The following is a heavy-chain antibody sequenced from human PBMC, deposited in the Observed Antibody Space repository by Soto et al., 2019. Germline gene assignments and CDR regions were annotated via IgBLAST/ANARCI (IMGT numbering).Heavy chain of an antibody. D-gene: IGHD4-17*01. Sequence: PSETLSLTCTVSGGSISSSSYYWGWIRQPPGKGLEWIGSIYYSGSTYYSPSLKSRVTISVDTSKNQFSLKLSSVTAADTAVYYCARPLYNGDDGDYDWYDPWGQGTLVTVSS. CDR1: GGSISSSSYY. CDR2: IYYSGST. J-gene: IGHJ5*02. CDR3: ARPLYNGDDGDYDWYDP. V-gene: IGHV4-39*01.